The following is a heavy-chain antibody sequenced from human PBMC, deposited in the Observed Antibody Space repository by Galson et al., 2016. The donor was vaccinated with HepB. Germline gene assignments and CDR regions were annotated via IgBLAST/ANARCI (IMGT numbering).Heavy chain of an antibody. CDR3: ARGRAAAGWGPYFY. V-gene: IGHV1-2*02. CDR1: GNTFTGYY. CDR2: INPKSGGT. J-gene: IGHJ4*02. Sequence: CKASGNTFTGYYMHWVRQAPGQGLEWMGWINPKSGGTNYAQNFQGRVTMTRDTSISTAYMEVRRLRYDDTAVYYCARGRAAAGWGPYFYWGQGTLVTVSS. D-gene: IGHD6-13*01.